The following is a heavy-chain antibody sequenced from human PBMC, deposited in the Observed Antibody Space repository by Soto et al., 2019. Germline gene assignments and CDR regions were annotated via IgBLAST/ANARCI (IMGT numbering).Heavy chain of an antibody. CDR1: GFTFTTSA. D-gene: IGHD1-26*01. Sequence: SVKVSCKASGFTFTTSAMQWVRQARGQRLEWIGWIVVGSGHINYAQQFHERVTITRDMSTGTVYMELSSLRSEDTAVYYCAATIIALGGSGYYRLYVWGQRTSVTVSS. V-gene: IGHV1-58*02. J-gene: IGHJ6*02. CDR2: IVVGSGHI. CDR3: AATIIALGGSGYYRLYV.